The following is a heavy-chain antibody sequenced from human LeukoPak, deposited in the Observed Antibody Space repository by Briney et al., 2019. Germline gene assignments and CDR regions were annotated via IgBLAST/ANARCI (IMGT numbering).Heavy chain of an antibody. J-gene: IGHJ6*03. CDR2: INHSGST. Sequence: SETLSLTCTVSGYSISSGYYWSWIRQPPGKGLEWIGEINHSGSTNYNPSLKSRVTISVDTSKNQFSLKLSSVTAADTAVYYCARGRGGNYYGSGSYYPYYYYYMDVWGKGTTVTVSS. V-gene: IGHV4-38-2*02. CDR3: ARGRGGNYYGSGSYYPYYYYYMDV. D-gene: IGHD3-10*01. CDR1: GYSISSGYY.